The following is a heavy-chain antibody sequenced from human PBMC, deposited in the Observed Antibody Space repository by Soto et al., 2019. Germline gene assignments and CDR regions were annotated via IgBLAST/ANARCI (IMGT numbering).Heavy chain of an antibody. Sequence: GGSLRLSCAASGFTFSDYYMSWIRQAPGKGLEWVSYISSSSTYTNYAESVKGRFTISRDNVKNSLYLQMNSLRAEDTAVYYCARVLVTTSLDAFDIWGQGTMVTVSS. CDR1: GFTFSDYY. CDR2: ISSSSTYT. J-gene: IGHJ3*02. CDR3: ARVLVTTSLDAFDI. D-gene: IGHD4-17*01. V-gene: IGHV3-11*06.